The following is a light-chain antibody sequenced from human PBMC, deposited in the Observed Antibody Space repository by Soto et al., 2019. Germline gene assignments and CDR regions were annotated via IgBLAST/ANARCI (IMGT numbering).Light chain of an antibody. CDR1: QGISIN. Sequence: EIVLTQSPGTLSLSPGERATLSCRASQGISINYLAWYQQKPGQAPRLLIYGASTRATGVPARFSGRGSGTEFTLTISSLQSEDFAVYYCQQYTNWPPNTFGQGTRLE. J-gene: IGKJ5*01. V-gene: IGKV3-15*01. CDR3: QQYTNWPPNT. CDR2: GAS.